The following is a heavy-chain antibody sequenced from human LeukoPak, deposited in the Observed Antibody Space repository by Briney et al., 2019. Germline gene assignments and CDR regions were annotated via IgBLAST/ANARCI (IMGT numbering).Heavy chain of an antibody. Sequence: GGSLRLSCAASGFTVSSNYMSWVRQAPGKGLEWVSVIYSGGSTYYADSVKGQFTISRDNSKNTLYLQMNSLRAEDTAVYYCASYVDTAMAAGVAFDIWGQGTMVTVSS. CDR3: ASYVDTAMAAGVAFDI. CDR2: IYSGGST. D-gene: IGHD5-18*01. V-gene: IGHV3-53*01. J-gene: IGHJ3*02. CDR1: GFTVSSNY.